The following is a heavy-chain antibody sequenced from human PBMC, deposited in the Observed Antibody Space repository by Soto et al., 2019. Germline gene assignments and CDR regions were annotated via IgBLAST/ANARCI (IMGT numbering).Heavy chain of an antibody. J-gene: IGHJ3*02. CDR2: ISSSSSYT. Sequence: GGSLRLSCAASGFTFSDYYMSWIRQAPGKGLEWVSYISSSSSYTNYADSVKGRFTISRDNAKNSLYLQMNSLRAEDTTVYCCARDRAGWGSAFDIWGQGTMVTVSS. CDR3: ARDRAGWGSAFDI. D-gene: IGHD2-21*01. CDR1: GFTFSDYY. V-gene: IGHV3-11*06.